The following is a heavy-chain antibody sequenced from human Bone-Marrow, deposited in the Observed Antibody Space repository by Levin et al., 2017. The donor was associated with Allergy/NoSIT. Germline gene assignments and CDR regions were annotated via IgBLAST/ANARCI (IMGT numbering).Heavy chain of an antibody. V-gene: IGHV3-30*03. CDR3: ALRGRSNRDDVGPFDY. Sequence: GGSLRLSCAASGFNFNSYAMHWVRQAPGKGLEWVGVISYDGSNQYYADSAKGRFTISRDNSRNTVYLQMHGLSVDDTALYYCALRGRSNRDDVGPFDYWGQGIVVTVTS. CDR2: ISYDGSNQ. D-gene: IGHD1-20*01. CDR1: GFNFNSYA. J-gene: IGHJ4*02.